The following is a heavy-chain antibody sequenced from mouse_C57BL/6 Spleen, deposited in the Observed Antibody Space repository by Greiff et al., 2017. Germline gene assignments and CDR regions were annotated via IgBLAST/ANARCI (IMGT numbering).Heavy chain of an antibody. D-gene: IGHD2-1*01. Sequence: DVKLQESGPGLVKPSQSLSLTCSVTGYSITSGYYWNWIRQFPGNKLEWMGYISYDGSNNYNPSLKNRISITRDTSKNQFFLKLNSVTTEDTATYYCAREDYGNLYWYFDVWGTGTTVTVSS. CDR1: GYSITSGYY. V-gene: IGHV3-6*01. J-gene: IGHJ1*03. CDR2: ISYDGSN. CDR3: AREDYGNLYWYFDV.